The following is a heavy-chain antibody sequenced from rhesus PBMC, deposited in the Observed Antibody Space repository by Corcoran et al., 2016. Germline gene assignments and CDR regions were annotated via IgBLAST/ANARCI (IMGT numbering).Heavy chain of an antibody. J-gene: IGHJ4*01. CDR3: ARSPAKYYDSGYYVGDY. D-gene: IGHD3-28*01. CDR2: IYGSCGGT. Sequence: QVQLQESGPGLVKPSETLSLTCAVSGGSIRDDYYWRWLRQPPGKGLEWMWYIYGSCGGTTYNPPLKNRVIISIDTSKNQSSLKRSSVTAADTVVYYCARSPAKYYDSGYYVGDYWGQGVLVTVSS. CDR1: GGSIRDDYY. V-gene: IGHV4-106*01.